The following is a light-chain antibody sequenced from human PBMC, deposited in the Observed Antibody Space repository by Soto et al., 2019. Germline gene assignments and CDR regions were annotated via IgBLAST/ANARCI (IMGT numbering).Light chain of an antibody. V-gene: IGKV3-20*01. J-gene: IGKJ1*01. CDR2: VAS. CDR1: QSVSSSY. Sequence: EIVLTQAPGTLSLSPGERDTLSCRASQSVSSSYLAWYQQKSGQAPRLLIYVASSRATGIPDRFSGSGSGTDFTLTISRLEPEDFAVYYCQQYGRSPLTFGQWTRVEL. CDR3: QQYGRSPLT.